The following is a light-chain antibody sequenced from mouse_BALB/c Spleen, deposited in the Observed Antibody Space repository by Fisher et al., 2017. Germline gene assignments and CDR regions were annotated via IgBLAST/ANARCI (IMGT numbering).Light chain of an antibody. V-gene: IGKV4-50*01. CDR3: QQFTSSPSWT. CDR1: SSVSY. J-gene: IGKJ1*01. Sequence: DIVLTQSTAIMSASPGEKVTMTCSASSSVSYMYWYQQKPGSSPRLLIYDTSNLAPGVPARFSGSGSGNSYSLTISSMEGEDAATYYCQQFTSSPSWTFGGGTKLEIK. CDR2: DTS.